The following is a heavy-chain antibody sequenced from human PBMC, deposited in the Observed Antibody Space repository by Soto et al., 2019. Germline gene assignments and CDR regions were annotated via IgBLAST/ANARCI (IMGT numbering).Heavy chain of an antibody. CDR1: GFTFSSSW. J-gene: IGHJ5*02. Sequence: EVQLVESGGGLVQPGGSLRLSCAASGFTFSSSWMSWVRQAPGKGLEWVANIKQDGSEKNYVDSVKGRFTISRDNAKNSLYLQMNSLRAEDTAVYYCARKVYYYDSSPAGLFAPWGQGTLVTVSS. CDR3: ARKVYYYDSSPAGLFAP. D-gene: IGHD3-22*01. CDR2: IKQDGSEK. V-gene: IGHV3-7*04.